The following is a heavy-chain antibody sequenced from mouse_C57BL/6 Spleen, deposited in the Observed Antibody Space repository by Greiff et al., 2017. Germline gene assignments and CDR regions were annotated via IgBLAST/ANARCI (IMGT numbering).Heavy chain of an antibody. J-gene: IGHJ1*03. V-gene: IGHV10-1*01. CDR2: IRSKSNNYAT. Sequence: EVKLVESGGGLVQPKGSLKLSCAASGFSFNTYAMNWVRQAPGTGLEWVARIRSKSNNYATYYADSVKDRFTISRDDSESMLYLQMNNLKTEDTAMYYCVRSDYYGSWYFDVWGTGTTVTVSS. CDR3: VRSDYYGSWYFDV. D-gene: IGHD1-1*01. CDR1: GFSFNTYA.